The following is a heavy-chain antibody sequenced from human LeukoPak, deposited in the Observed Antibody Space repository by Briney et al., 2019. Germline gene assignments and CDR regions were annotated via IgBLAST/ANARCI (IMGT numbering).Heavy chain of an antibody. Sequence: GGSLRLSCAASGFTLTTYSMNWVRQAPGKGPEWVSYISSSGRTVFYADSVKGRFTISRDNSKNSLYLQMDSLRADDTALYYCASSLLATMGPLFYWGLGALVTVSS. D-gene: IGHD5-24*01. CDR2: ISSSGRTV. J-gene: IGHJ4*02. CDR3: ASSLLATMGPLFY. V-gene: IGHV3-48*01. CDR1: GFTLTTYS.